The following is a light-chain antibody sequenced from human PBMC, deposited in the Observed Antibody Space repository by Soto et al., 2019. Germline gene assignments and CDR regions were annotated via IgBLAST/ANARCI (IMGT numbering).Light chain of an antibody. CDR2: DVN. CDR1: SSDVGGYNY. J-gene: IGLJ1*01. CDR3: SSYTSSSAYV. V-gene: IGLV2-14*03. Sequence: LTQPASVSGSPGQSITISCTGTSSDVGGYNYVSWYQQHPGKAPKVMIFDVNNRPSGVSNRFSGSKSGNTASLNISGFQTEDEADYYCSSYTSSSAYVFGTGTKVTVL.